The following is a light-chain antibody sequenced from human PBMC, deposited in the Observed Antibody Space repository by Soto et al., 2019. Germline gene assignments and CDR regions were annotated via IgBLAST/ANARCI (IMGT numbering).Light chain of an antibody. CDR1: QSVSSN. V-gene: IGKV3-15*01. J-gene: IGKJ1*01. CDR2: GAS. CDR3: QQYNTWPRT. Sequence: EIVMTQSPATLSVSPGERATLSCRASQSVSSNLAWYQQKPGQAPRLLIYGASTRATGIPARFSGSGSGTEFTLTISSLQSEDCAVYYCQQYNTWPRTFGQGTKVEFK.